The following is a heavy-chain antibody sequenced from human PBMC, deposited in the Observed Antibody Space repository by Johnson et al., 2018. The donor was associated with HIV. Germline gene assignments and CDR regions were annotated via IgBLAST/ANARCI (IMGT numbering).Heavy chain of an antibody. CDR1: GFIFSDYY. D-gene: IGHD6-19*01. Sequence: QVQLVESGGGLVKPGGSLTLPCAASGFIFSDYYTSWIRQAPGKGLEWVSYISSSGSTIYYADSVKGRFTISRDNAKNSLYLQMNSLRPEDTAVSYCARDHGWSRGWLFDAFDIWGQGTMVTVSS. V-gene: IGHV3-11*04. CDR2: ISSSGSTI. CDR3: ARDHGWSRGWLFDAFDI. J-gene: IGHJ3*02.